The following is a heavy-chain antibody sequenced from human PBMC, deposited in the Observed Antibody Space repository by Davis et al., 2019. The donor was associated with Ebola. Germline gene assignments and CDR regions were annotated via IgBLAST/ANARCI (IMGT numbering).Heavy chain of an antibody. J-gene: IGHJ4*02. V-gene: IGHV1-69*13. CDR1: GGTFSNYD. Sequence: AASVKVSCKASGGTFSNYDISWVRQAPGQGLEWMGGIIPIFGTTKYAQKFQGRVTITADESTRTAYMELSSLRSDDTAVYYCARGRWWDIVLMGEWYFDYWGQGTLVTVSS. CDR2: IIPIFGTT. D-gene: IGHD2-8*01. CDR3: ARGRWWDIVLMGEWYFDY.